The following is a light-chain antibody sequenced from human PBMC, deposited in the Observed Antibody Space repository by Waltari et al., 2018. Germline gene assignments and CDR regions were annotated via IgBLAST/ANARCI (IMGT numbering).Light chain of an antibody. CDR3: QQLNSYPRT. V-gene: IGKV1-9*01. Sequence: DIQLTQARPFLSASVGERVTIACRASQGFGRSLAWYQQKPGKAPKLLIYAASTLQSGVPSRFSGDGSGTEFTLTIRSLQPEDSATYYCQQLNSYPRTFGQWTKLETK. J-gene: IGKJ2*01. CDR1: QGFGRS. CDR2: AAS.